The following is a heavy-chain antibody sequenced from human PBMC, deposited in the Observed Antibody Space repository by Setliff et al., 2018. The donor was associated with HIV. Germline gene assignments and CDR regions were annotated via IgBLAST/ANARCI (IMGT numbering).Heavy chain of an antibody. Sequence: SETLSLTCTVSSGSITSGDYYWSWIRQPVGKALEWIGHVYISGPTNYNPSLKRRLTISVDRSKNQFSLELSSVTAADTAVYYCARHHSTDPLRRWDSYYYVDVWGKGTTVTVSS. V-gene: IGHV4-61*09. CDR3: ARHHSTDPLRRWDSYYYVDV. CDR2: VYISGPT. CDR1: SGSITSGDYY. J-gene: IGHJ6*03. D-gene: IGHD6-13*01.